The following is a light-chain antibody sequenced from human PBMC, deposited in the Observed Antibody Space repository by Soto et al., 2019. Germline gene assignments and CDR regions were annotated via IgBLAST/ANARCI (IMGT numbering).Light chain of an antibody. CDR1: QSISSW. J-gene: IGKJ1*01. V-gene: IGKV1-5*03. CDR2: KAS. CDR3: QQYNSYPWT. Sequence: DIHMTQSPSTLSASVVDKVTIACRASQSISSWLAWYQQKPGKAPKLLIYKASTLESGVPSNFSGSGSGTEFTLSISSLQPEDFATYYCQQYNSYPWTFGQGTKVDTK.